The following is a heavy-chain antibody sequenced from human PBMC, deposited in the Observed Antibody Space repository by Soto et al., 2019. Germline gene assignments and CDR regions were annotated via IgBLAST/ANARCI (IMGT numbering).Heavy chain of an antibody. J-gene: IGHJ4*02. CDR1: GDSVSSNSAA. CDR3: ASAVLPDTAPXDY. D-gene: IGHD2-2*01. Sequence: PSQTLSLTCAISGDSVSSNSAAWNWIRQSPSRGLEWLGRTYYRSKWYNDYAVSVKSRMTFNPDTSKNQFSLKLSSVTAADTAVYYCASAVLPDTAPXDYWGQGNLVTVSS. V-gene: IGHV6-1*01. CDR2: TYYRSKWYN.